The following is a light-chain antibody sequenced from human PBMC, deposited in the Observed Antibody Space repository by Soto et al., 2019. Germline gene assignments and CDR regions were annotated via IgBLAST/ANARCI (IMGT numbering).Light chain of an antibody. CDR2: DAS. CDR3: QQFDKLIT. Sequence: EIVLTQSPATLSWSPGERATLSCGASQSISNNFLAWYQQRPGLAPRLLIYDASNRAAGIPDRFSGSGSGTDFTLTISRLEPEDFAVYYCQQFDKLITFGGGTKVEI. V-gene: IGKV3D-20*01. J-gene: IGKJ4*01. CDR1: QSISNNF.